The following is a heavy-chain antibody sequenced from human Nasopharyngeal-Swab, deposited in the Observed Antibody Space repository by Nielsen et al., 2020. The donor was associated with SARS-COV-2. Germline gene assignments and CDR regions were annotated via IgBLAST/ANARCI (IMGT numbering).Heavy chain of an antibody. CDR3: ARAPAQGSGWYYFDY. CDR1: GGSISSGSYY. V-gene: IGHV4-61*02. J-gene: IGHJ4*02. CDR2: IYTSGST. D-gene: IGHD6-19*01. Sequence: SETLSLTCTVSGGSISSGSYYWSWIRQPAGKGLEWIGRIYTSGSTNYNPSLKSRVTTSVDTSKNQISLKLSSVTAADTAVYYCARAPAQGSGWYYFDYWGQGTLVTVSS.